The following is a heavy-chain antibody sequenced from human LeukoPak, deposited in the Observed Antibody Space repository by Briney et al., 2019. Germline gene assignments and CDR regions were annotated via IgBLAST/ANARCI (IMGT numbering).Heavy chain of an antibody. CDR2: MNPNSGNT. J-gene: IGHJ4*02. D-gene: IGHD2-2*01. V-gene: IGHV1-8*02. CDR3: ARDRSPRDCSSTSCYAGLLFDY. Sequence: RASVTVSCKASGYTFTSYDINWVRQATGQGLEWMGWMNPNSGNTGYAQKFQGRVTMTRNTSISTAYMELSSLRSDDTAVYYCARDRSPRDCSSTSCYAGLLFDYWGQGTLVTVSS. CDR1: GYTFTSYD.